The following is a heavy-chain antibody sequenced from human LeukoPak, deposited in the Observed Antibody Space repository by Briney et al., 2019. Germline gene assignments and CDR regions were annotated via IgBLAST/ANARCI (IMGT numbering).Heavy chain of an antibody. CDR3: AREAAAAGHSFDY. CDR1: GFTFSSYD. Sequence: GGSLRLSCAASGFTFSSYDMHWVRQATGKGLELVSAIGTAGDTYYPGSVKGRFTISRENAKNSLYLQMNSLRAGDTAVYYCAREAAAAGHSFDYWGQGTLVTVSS. J-gene: IGHJ4*02. CDR2: IGTAGDT. D-gene: IGHD6-13*01. V-gene: IGHV3-13*01.